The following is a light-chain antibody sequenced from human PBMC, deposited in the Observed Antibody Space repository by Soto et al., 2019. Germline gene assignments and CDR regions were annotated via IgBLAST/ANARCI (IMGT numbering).Light chain of an antibody. CDR2: AAS. J-gene: IGKJ1*01. CDR1: QSISSY. Sequence: DIQMTQSPSSLSASVGDRVTITCRASQSISSYLNWYQQKPGKAPKLLIYAASTRATGIPARFSGSGSGTDFTLTITSLEPEDFAVYYCQQRSNWPPTFGQGTKWIS. V-gene: IGKV1-39*01. CDR3: QQRSNWPPT.